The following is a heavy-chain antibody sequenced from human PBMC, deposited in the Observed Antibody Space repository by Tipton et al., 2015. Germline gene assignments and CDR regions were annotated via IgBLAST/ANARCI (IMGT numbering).Heavy chain of an antibody. CDR1: GGSFSGYY. V-gene: IGHV4-34*01. CDR2: ISHSGNT. D-gene: IGHD4-23*01. Sequence: AGLVKPSETLSLTCAVYGGSFSGYYWGWIRQPPGKGLEWIGSISHSGNTYYNPSLKSRVTMSRDTSKNQFSLKLTSVTAADTAVYYCARARGRHGGLLDSWGQGTLVIVSS. J-gene: IGHJ4*02. CDR3: ARARGRHGGLLDS.